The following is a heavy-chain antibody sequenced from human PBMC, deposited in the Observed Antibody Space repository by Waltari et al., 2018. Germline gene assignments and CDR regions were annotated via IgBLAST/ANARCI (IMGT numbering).Heavy chain of an antibody. D-gene: IGHD3-10*01. V-gene: IGHV1-8*01. J-gene: IGHJ4*02. CDR2: MNPNSGNT. CDR3: ARGSRLASGTFFPTATDN. Sequence: QVQLVQSGAEVKEPGASVKVPCKASGYAFSTYDLTWLRQAAGQGLEWMGWMNPNSGNTGYAPKFQGRVTMTRDTSISTAYMELSSLRSDDTAVYYCARGSRLASGTFFPTATDNWAQGTPVTVSS. CDR1: GYAFSTYD.